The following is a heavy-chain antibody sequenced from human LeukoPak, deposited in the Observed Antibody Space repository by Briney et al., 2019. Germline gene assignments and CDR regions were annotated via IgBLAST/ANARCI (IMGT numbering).Heavy chain of an antibody. V-gene: IGHV3-21*01. Sequence: GGSLRLSCAASEFTFSTYSMNWVRQAPGKGLERVSSISSGSTYIYYADSVKGRFTISRDNAKNSLYLQMSSLRDDDTAVYYCTRDRGWQRFDYWGQGTLVTVSS. D-gene: IGHD5-24*01. CDR3: TRDRGWQRFDY. CDR2: ISSGSTYI. CDR1: EFTFSTYS. J-gene: IGHJ4*02.